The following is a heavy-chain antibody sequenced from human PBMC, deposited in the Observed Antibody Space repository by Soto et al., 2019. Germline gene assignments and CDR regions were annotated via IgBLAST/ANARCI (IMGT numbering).Heavy chain of an antibody. CDR2: INPNSGGT. CDR1: GYTFTGYY. V-gene: IGHV1-2*04. CDR3: ARGWIVGATKLGPMDV. Sequence: ASVKVSCKASGYTFTGYYMHWVRQAPGQGLEWMGWINPNSGGTNYAQKFQGWVTMTRDTSISTAYMELSRLRSDDTAVYYCARGWIVGATKLGPMDVWGQGTTVTVSS. J-gene: IGHJ6*02. D-gene: IGHD1-26*01.